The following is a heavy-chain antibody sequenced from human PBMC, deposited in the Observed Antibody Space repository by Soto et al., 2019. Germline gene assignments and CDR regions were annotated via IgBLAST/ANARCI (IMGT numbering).Heavy chain of an antibody. CDR1: GFTVSSYV. Sequence: GGSLRLSCAASGFTVSSYVMHWVRQAPGKGLEWVAKISYDGDYKYYADSVKGRFTISRDDSKNTLYLQMNSLRAEDTALYYCAKDRGRYCSGGSRYLFAYWGQGIMVTVSS. V-gene: IGHV3-30*18. J-gene: IGHJ4*02. D-gene: IGHD2-15*01. CDR3: AKDRGRYCSGGSRYLFAY. CDR2: ISYDGDYK.